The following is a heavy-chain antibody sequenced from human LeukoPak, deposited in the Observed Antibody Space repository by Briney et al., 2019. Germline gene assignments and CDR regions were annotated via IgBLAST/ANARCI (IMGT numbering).Heavy chain of an antibody. Sequence: SETLSLTCTVSGGFISSSSYYWGWIRQPPGKGLEWIGSIYYSGSTYYNPSLKSRVTISVDTSKNQFSLKLSSVTAADTAVYYCARHYYGSGSYYGLTGFDYWGQGTLVTVSS. CDR3: ARHYYGSGSYYGLTGFDY. CDR2: IYYSGST. D-gene: IGHD3-10*01. J-gene: IGHJ4*02. CDR1: GGFISSSSYY. V-gene: IGHV4-39*01.